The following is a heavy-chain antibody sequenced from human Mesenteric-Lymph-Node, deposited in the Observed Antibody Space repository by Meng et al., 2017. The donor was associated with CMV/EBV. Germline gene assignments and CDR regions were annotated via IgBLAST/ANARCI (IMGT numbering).Heavy chain of an antibody. CDR3: ARDLWHSSSSRDYYYYYGMDV. CDR2: INPNSGGT. V-gene: IGHV1-2*02. D-gene: IGHD6-6*01. Sequence: ASVKVSCKASGYTFTGYYMHWVRQAPGQGLEWMGWINPNSGGTNYAQKFQGRVTMTRDTSISTAYMELSRLRSDDTAVYYCARDLWHSSSSRDYYYYYGMDVWGQGTTVTVSS. CDR1: GYTFTGYY. J-gene: IGHJ6*02.